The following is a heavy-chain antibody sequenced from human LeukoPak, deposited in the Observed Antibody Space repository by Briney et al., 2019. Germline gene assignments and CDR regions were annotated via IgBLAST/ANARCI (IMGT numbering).Heavy chain of an antibody. CDR1: GFTFSSYS. V-gene: IGHV3-21*01. J-gene: IGHJ3*02. CDR3: ARDRGPTPAATTDDAFDI. CDR2: ISSSSSYI. Sequence: GGSLRLSCAASGFTFSSYSMNWVRQAPGKGLEWVSSISSSSSYIYYADSVKGRFTISRDNAKNSLYLQMNSLRAEDTAVYYCARDRGPTPAATTDDAFDIWGQGTSVTISS. D-gene: IGHD2-2*01.